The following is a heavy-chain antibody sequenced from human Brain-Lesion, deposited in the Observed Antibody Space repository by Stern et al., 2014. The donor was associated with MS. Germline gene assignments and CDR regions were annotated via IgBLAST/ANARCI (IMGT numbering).Heavy chain of an antibody. CDR2: IYTTGST. CDR1: GGSVGSGSYD. D-gene: IGHD5-18*01. J-gene: IGHJ4*02. V-gene: IGHV4-61*02. Sequence: VQLLESGPGLVKPSQTLSLTCTVSGGSVGSGSYDWSWIRQPAGKGLEWIGRIYTTGSTYYNPPLKSRVSISIDTYKNQFSLKLTSVTAADTAVYYCARDKEDTNMAFRYFDNWGQGTLVTVSS. CDR3: ARDKEDTNMAFRYFDN.